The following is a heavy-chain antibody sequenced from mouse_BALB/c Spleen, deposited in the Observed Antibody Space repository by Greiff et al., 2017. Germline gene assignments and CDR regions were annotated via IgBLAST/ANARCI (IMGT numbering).Heavy chain of an antibody. D-gene: IGHD2-1*01. CDR3: ARRSYYGNYVYAMDY. J-gene: IGHJ4*01. V-gene: IGHV1S135*01. CDR1: GYAFTSYN. CDR2: IDPYNGGT. Sequence: EVKLMESGPELVKPGASVKVSCKASGYAFTSYNMYWVKQSHGKSLEWIGYIDPYNGGTSYNQKFKGKATLTVDKSSSTAYMHLNSLTSEDSAVYYCARRSYYGNYVYAMDYWGQGTSVTVSS.